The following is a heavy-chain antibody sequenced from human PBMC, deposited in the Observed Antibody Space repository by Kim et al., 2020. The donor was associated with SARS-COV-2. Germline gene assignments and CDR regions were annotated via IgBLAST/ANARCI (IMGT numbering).Heavy chain of an antibody. V-gene: IGHV4-31*02. J-gene: IGHJ4*02. Sequence: GSTYYTPSLKSRVTISVDTSKNQFSLKLSSVTAADTAVYYCAAGEVFDYWGQGTLVTVSS. CDR2: GST. D-gene: IGHD3-10*01. CDR3: AAGEVFDY.